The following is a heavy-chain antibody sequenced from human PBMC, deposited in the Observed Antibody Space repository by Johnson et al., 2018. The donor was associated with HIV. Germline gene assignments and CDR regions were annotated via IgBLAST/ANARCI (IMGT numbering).Heavy chain of an antibody. CDR1: GFTVSSNY. J-gene: IGHJ3*02. CDR3: ARVPSFLGRGLDAFDI. D-gene: IGHD2/OR15-2a*01. CDR2: SYSGGST. V-gene: IGHV3-66*01. Sequence: VQLVESGGGLVQPGGSLRLSCAASGFTVSSNYMSWVRQAPGKGQEWVSISYSGGSTDYADSVQGRGTISSDNSKNSLYLQMNSLRAEDTALYYCARVPSFLGRGLDAFDIWGQGTMVTVSS.